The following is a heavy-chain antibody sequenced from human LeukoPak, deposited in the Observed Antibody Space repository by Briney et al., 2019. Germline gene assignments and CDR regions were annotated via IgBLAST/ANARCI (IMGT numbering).Heavy chain of an antibody. V-gene: IGHV4-59*01. D-gene: IGHD2/OR15-2a*01. J-gene: IGHJ4*02. CDR2: IYYSGST. CDR1: GGSISSYY. Sequence: PSETLSLTCTVSGGSISSYYWSWIRQPPGTGLEWIGYIYYSGSTNYNPSLKSRVTISVDTSKNQFSLKLSSVTAADTAVYYCARENIVTPPDYWGQGTLVTVSS. CDR3: ARENIVTPPDY.